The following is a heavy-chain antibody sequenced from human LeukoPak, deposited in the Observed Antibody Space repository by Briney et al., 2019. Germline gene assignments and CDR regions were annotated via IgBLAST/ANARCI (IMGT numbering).Heavy chain of an antibody. CDR2: IRSKANSYAT. CDR1: GFTFIGSS. V-gene: IGHV3-73*01. J-gene: IGHJ4*02. CDR3: TTDLDYYDSSGYRNDFDY. Sequence: PGGSLILFSAASGFTFIGSSMHWVRQASGKGLEWVGRIRSKANSYATAYAASVKGRFTISRDDSKNTLYLQMNSLKTEDTAVYYCTTDLDYYDSSGYRNDFDYWGQGTLVTVSS. D-gene: IGHD3-22*01.